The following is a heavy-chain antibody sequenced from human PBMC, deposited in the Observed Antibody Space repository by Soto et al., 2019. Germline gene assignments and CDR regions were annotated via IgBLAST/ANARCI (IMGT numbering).Heavy chain of an antibody. V-gene: IGHV4-59*01. J-gene: IGHJ4*02. D-gene: IGHD6-6*01. Sequence: QVQLQESGPGLVKPSETLSLTCTVSGGSISSYYWSWIRQPPGKGLEWIGYIYYSGSPNYNPSLKSLVTIAVDTSKDQVSLKLRCVTAADTAVYYCARCLDGDSSSLSNFWGQGTLGNVSS. CDR3: ARCLDGDSSSLSNF. CDR1: GGSISSYY. CDR2: IYYSGSP.